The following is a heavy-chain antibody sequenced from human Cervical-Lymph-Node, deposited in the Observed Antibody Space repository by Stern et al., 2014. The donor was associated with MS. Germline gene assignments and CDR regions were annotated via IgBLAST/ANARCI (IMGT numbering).Heavy chain of an antibody. CDR1: GYKFTNYY. V-gene: IGHV1-46*01. CDR2: INPSGDST. J-gene: IGHJ4*02. Sequence: QMQLVQSGAEVKKPGASVKISCKAPGYKFTNYYIHWIRQAPGQGPEWMGMINPSGDSTTYAQKFQGRVTMTRDTSTSTVYMELSRLRSEDAAVYYCASGRLGYWGQGTQVTVSS. CDR3: ASGRLGY.